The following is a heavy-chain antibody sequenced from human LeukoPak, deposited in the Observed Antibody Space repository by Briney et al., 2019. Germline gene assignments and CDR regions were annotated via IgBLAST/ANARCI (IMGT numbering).Heavy chain of an antibody. CDR2: INPNSGGT. J-gene: IGHJ5*02. CDR3: ARDRAYDSSGYYGLNWFDP. D-gene: IGHD3-22*01. CDR1: GYTFTSYG. Sequence: ASVKVSCKASGYTFTSYGISWVRQAPGQGLEWMGWINPNSGGTNYAQKFQGRVTMTRDTSISTAYMELSRLRSDDTAVYYCARDRAYDSSGYYGLNWFDPWGQGTLVTVSS. V-gene: IGHV1-2*02.